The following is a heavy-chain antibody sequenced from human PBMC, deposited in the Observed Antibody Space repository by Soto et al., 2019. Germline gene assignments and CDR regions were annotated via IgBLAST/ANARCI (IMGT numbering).Heavy chain of an antibody. J-gene: IGHJ6*02. D-gene: IGHD6-13*01. Sequence: SQTLSLTCAISGDSVSSNSAAWNWIRQSPSRGLEWLGRTYYRSKWYNDYAVSVKSRITINPDTSKNQFSLQLNSVTPEDTAVYYYAREIVAAAYYYYYYGMDVWGQGTTVTVSS. CDR1: GDSVSSNSAA. V-gene: IGHV6-1*01. CDR2: TYYRSKWYN. CDR3: AREIVAAAYYYYYYGMDV.